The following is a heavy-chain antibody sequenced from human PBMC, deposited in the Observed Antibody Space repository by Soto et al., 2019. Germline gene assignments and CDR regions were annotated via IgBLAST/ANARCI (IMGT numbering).Heavy chain of an antibody. CDR3: ARRAPVTPFDY. J-gene: IGHJ4*02. Sequence: PGGSLRLSCAASGFSFTDNWMHWVRQAPGKGLEWVGRIKSRADGETTDYSAPVKGRFTISRDDFAGIAYLQMNNLKTEDTAVYYCARRAPVTPFDYWGQGTQVTVSS. V-gene: IGHV3-15*07. CDR1: GFSFTDNW. D-gene: IGHD4-17*01. CDR2: IKSRADGETT.